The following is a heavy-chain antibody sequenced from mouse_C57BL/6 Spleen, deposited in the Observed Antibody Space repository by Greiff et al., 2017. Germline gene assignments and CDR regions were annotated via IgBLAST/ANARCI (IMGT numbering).Heavy chain of an antibody. CDR1: GFTFSDFY. Sequence: EVQLVESGGGLVQSGRSLRLSCATSGFTFSDFYMEWVRQAPGKGLEWIAASRNKANDYTTEYSASVKGRFIVSRDTSQSILYLQMNALRAEDTAIYYCARDDLRLHAMDYWGQGTSVTVSS. CDR2: SRNKANDYTT. CDR3: ARDDLRLHAMDY. J-gene: IGHJ4*01. D-gene: IGHD1-1*01. V-gene: IGHV7-1*01.